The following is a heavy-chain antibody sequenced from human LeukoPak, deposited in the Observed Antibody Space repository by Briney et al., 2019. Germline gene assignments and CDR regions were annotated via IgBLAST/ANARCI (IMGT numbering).Heavy chain of an antibody. D-gene: IGHD3-22*01. V-gene: IGHV4-61*02. CDR3: AGSPYYYDSSGYWTLGY. CDR2: IYTTGST. CDR1: GGSISSDNYY. Sequence: PSQTLSLTCTVSGGSISSDNYYWSWIRQPAGKGLEWIGRIYTTGSTNYNPSLKSRVTISVDTSKNQFSLKLSSVTAADTAVYYCAGSPYYYDSSGYWTLGYWGQGTLVTVSS. J-gene: IGHJ4*02.